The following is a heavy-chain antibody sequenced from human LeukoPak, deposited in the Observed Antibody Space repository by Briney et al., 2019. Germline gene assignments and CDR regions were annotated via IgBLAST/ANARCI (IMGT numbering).Heavy chain of an antibody. Sequence: PSETLSLTCTVSGASISSYYWSWIRQPAGEGLEWIGRCSTSGGTNYNPSLESRVTVSVDTSKNQFSLRLSSVTAADTAVYYCARVKYYDSSGYYWFDPWGQGTLVTVSS. D-gene: IGHD3-22*01. CDR2: CSTSGGT. V-gene: IGHV4-4*07. CDR1: GASISSYY. CDR3: ARVKYYDSSGYYWFDP. J-gene: IGHJ5*02.